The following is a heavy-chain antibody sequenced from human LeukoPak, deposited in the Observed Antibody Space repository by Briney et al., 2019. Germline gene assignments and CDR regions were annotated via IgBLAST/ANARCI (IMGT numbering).Heavy chain of an antibody. Sequence: PSETLSLTCTVSGGSISSGGYYWRWLRQHPGTGLEWIGYIYYSGSTYYNPSLKSRVTISVDTSKNQFSLKLSSVTAADTAVYYCARDNDAFDIWGQGTMVTVSS. CDR3: ARDNDAFDI. CDR1: GGSISSGGYY. J-gene: IGHJ3*02. CDR2: IYYSGST. V-gene: IGHV4-31*03.